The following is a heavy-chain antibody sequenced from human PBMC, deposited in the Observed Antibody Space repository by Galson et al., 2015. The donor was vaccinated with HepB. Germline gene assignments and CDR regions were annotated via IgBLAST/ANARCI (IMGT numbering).Heavy chain of an antibody. Sequence: CAISGDSVSSKSAAWNWIRQSPSRGLEWLGRTWYRSKWYNNYAVSVKSRITINPDTTKNQFSLQLNSVTPEDTAVYYCTRGDLEMTYWGQGTLVTVSS. V-gene: IGHV6-1*01. CDR1: GDSVSSKSAA. J-gene: IGHJ4*02. CDR2: TWYRSKWYN. D-gene: IGHD1-1*01. CDR3: TRGDLEMTY.